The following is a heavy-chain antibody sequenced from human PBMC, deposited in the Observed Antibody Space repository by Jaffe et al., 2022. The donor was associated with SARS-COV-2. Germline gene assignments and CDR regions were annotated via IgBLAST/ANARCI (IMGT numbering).Heavy chain of an antibody. Sequence: QLQLQESGPGLVKPSETLSLTCTVSGGSISSSSYYWGWIRQPPGKGLEWIGSIYYSGSTYYNPSLKSRVTISVDASKNQFSLKLSSVTAADTAVYYCTRQANTAMVLYYYSGMDVWGQGTTVTVSS. CDR1: GGSISSSSYY. D-gene: IGHD5-18*01. J-gene: IGHJ6*02. CDR2: IYYSGST. CDR3: TRQANTAMVLYYYSGMDV. V-gene: IGHV4-39*01.